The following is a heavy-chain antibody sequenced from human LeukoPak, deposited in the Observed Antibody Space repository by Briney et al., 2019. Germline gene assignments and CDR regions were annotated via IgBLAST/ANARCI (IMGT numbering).Heavy chain of an antibody. CDR1: GYTFTDYY. D-gene: IGHD1-1*01. CDR3: ATGPQTGRHNWFDP. V-gene: IGHV1-69-2*01. Sequence: ASVKVSCKVSGYTFTDYYMHWVQQAPGKGLEWMGLVDPEDGETIYAEKSQGRVTITADTSTDTAYMELSSLRSEDTAVYYCATGPQTGRHNWFDPWGQGTLVTVSS. CDR2: VDPEDGET. J-gene: IGHJ5*02.